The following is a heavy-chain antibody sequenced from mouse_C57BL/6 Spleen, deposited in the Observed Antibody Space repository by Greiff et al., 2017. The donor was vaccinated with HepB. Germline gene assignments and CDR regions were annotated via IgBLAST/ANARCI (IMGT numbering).Heavy chain of an antibody. CDR1: GYTFTSYW. CDR3: ARWSEDYAWFAY. Sequence: VQLQQSGAELAQPGASVKLSCKASGYTFTSYWMHWVKQRPGQGLELIGYINPSSGYTKYNQKFKDKATLTADKSSRTAYMQLSSLTYEDSAVDYGARWSEDYAWFAYWGQGTLVTVTA. CDR2: INPSSGYT. V-gene: IGHV1-7*01. J-gene: IGHJ3*01. D-gene: IGHD2-4*01.